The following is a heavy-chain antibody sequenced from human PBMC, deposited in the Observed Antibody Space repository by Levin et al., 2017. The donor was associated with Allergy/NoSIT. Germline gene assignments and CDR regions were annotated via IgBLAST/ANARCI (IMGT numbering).Heavy chain of an antibody. J-gene: IGHJ4*02. CDR2: ISYDGSGK. Sequence: PRLSCAASGFTFSNYAMHWVRQAPPKGPEWVAVISYDGSGKYYADSVKGRFTISRDNSKNTLYLQVNSLKPEDTAVYYCAVQRSPGIVDATMGFDYWGQGTLVTVSS. CDR3: AVQRSPGIVDATMGFDY. CDR1: GFTFSNYA. V-gene: IGHV3-30-3*01. D-gene: IGHD1-26*01.